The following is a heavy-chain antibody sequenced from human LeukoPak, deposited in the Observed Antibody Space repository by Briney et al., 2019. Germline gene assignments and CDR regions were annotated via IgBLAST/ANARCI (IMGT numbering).Heavy chain of an antibody. Sequence: SETLSLTCTVSGGSISSYYWSWIRQPAGKGLEWIGRIYTSGSTNYNPSLKSRVTMSVDTSKNQFSLKLGSVTAADTAVYYCARQYSSGWPVTYFDYWGQGTLVTVSS. CDR3: ARQYSSGWPVTYFDY. CDR2: IYTSGST. D-gene: IGHD6-19*01. J-gene: IGHJ4*02. CDR1: GGSISSYY. V-gene: IGHV4-4*07.